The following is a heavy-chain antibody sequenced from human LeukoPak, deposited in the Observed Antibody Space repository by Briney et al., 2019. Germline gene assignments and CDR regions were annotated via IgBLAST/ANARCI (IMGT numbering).Heavy chain of an antibody. J-gene: IGHJ4*02. CDR1: GASLSSSSNY. CDR2: IYYSGST. Sequence: PSETLSLTCSVSGASLSSSSNYWGWIRQPPGKGLEWIGSIYYSGSTSYNPSFKSRVTISAGTSNRQFSLELSSVIAADTAVYYCARNTGSYIDYWGQGTLVTVSS. V-gene: IGHV4-39*01. D-gene: IGHD1-26*01. CDR3: ARNTGSYIDY.